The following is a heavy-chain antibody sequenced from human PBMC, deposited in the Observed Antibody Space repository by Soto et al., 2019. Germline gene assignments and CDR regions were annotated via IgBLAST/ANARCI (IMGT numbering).Heavy chain of an antibody. CDR1: GYTFTNYG. J-gene: IGHJ5*02. CDR3: ARGGIGYCSGGSCPQNWFDP. V-gene: IGHV1-18*01. Sequence: ASVKVSCKASGYTFTNYGITWVLQAPGQGLEWMGWISAYNGNTNYAQKLQGRVTMTTDTSTSTAYMELRSLRSDDTAVYYCARGGIGYCSGGSCPQNWFDPWGQGTLVTVSS. CDR2: ISAYNGNT. D-gene: IGHD2-15*01.